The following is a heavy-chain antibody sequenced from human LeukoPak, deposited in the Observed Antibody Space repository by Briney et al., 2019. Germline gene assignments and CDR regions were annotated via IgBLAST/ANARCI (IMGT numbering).Heavy chain of an antibody. D-gene: IGHD5-18*01. Sequence: GGSLRLSCAASGFTFSSYGMHWVRQAPGKGLEWVAAISFDARNENCADSVKGRFTIPRDNSKNTLYLQMNSLGVENTAVYYCARQGGNTAMAPDYCGQGTLVTVSS. CDR1: GFTFSSYG. V-gene: IGHV3-33*01. J-gene: IGHJ4*02. CDR2: ISFDARNE. CDR3: ARQGGNTAMAPDY.